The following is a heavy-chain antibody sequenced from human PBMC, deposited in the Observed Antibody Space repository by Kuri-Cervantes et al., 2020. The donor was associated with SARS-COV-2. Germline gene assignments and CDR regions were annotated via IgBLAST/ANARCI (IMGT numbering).Heavy chain of an antibody. D-gene: IGHD6-13*01. Sequence: SETLSLTCTVSGGSISSHYWSWIRQPPGKGLEWIGEINHSGSTNYNPSLKSRVTISVDTSKNQFSLKLSSVTAADTAVYYCARAGYSSSWNRGWFDPWGQGTLVTVSS. J-gene: IGHJ5*02. CDR3: ARAGYSSSWNRGWFDP. CDR1: GGSISSHY. V-gene: IGHV4-34*01. CDR2: INHSGST.